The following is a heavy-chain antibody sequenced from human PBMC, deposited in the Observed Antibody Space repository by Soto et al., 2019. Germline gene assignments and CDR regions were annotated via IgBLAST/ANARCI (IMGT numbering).Heavy chain of an antibody. J-gene: IGHJ5*02. CDR1: GYSFTSYW. Sequence: GESLRISCKGSGYSFTSYWIGWVRQMPGKGLEWMGIIYPGDSDTRYSPSFQGQVTISADKSISTAYLQWSSLKASDTAMYYWARRHYDSSGYFTGNWFDPWGQGTLVTVSS. D-gene: IGHD3-22*01. CDR3: ARRHYDSSGYFTGNWFDP. V-gene: IGHV5-51*01. CDR2: IYPGDSDT.